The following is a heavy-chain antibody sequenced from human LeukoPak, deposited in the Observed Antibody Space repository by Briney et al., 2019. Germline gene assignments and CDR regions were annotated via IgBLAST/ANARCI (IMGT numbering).Heavy chain of an antibody. CDR2: IYYSGST. CDR3: ARTGPRQLIDY. CDR1: GGSISSYY. V-gene: IGHV4-59*01. Sequence: SETLSLTCTVSGGSISSYYWSWIRQPPGKGLEWIGYIYYSGSTNYNPSLKSRVTISVDTSKSQFSLKLSSVTAADTAVYYCARTGPRQLIDYWGQGTLVIVSS. J-gene: IGHJ4*02. D-gene: IGHD6-19*01.